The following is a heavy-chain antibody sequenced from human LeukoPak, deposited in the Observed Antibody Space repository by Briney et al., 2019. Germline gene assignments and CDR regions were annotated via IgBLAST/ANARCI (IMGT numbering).Heavy chain of an antibody. Sequence: SETLSLTCAVYGGSFCGYYWSWIRQPPGKGLEWIGEINHSGSTNYNPSLKSRVTISVDTSKNQFSLKLSSVTAADTAVYYCARDLVTVTKGFDIWGQGTMVSVSS. J-gene: IGHJ3*02. CDR3: ARDLVTVTKGFDI. V-gene: IGHV4-34*01. D-gene: IGHD4-17*01. CDR2: INHSGST. CDR1: GGSFCGYY.